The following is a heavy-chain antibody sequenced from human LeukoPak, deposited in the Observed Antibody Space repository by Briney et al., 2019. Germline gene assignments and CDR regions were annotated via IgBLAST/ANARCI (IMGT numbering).Heavy chain of an antibody. CDR1: GGSISSYY. CDR3: ARTSPLRYFDWFGAPYDAFDI. Sequence: SETLSLTCTVSGGSISSYYWSWIRQPPGKGLEWIGYIYYSGSTNYNPSLKSRVTISVDTSKNQFSLKLSSVTAADTAVYYCARTSPLRYFDWFGAPYDAFDIWGQGTMVTVSS. V-gene: IGHV4-59*01. D-gene: IGHD3-9*01. J-gene: IGHJ3*02. CDR2: IYYSGST.